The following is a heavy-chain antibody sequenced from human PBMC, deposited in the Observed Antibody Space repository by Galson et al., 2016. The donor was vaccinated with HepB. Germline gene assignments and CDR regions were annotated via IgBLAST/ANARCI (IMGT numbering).Heavy chain of an antibody. CDR3: ARDGEYYYGSGSYAET. Sequence: SLRLSCAASGFTFSSYSMNWVRQAPGKGLEWVSHITHTTYTIYYADSVKGRFTISRDNSKNTLHLQMNSLRAEDTAVYYCARDGEYYYGSGSYAETWGQGTLVTVSS. CDR1: GFTFSSYS. V-gene: IGHV3-48*01. J-gene: IGHJ5*02. CDR2: ITHTTYTI. D-gene: IGHD3-10*01.